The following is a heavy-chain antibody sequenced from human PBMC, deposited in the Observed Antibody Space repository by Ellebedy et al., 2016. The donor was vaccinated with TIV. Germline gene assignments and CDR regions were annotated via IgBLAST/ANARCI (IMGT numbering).Heavy chain of an antibody. Sequence: SETLSLTCAVSGGSVKTGSYYWSWIRQPPGKGLEWIGYVDYTGSANCNPSLKSRVTMSADTSNNQFYLNLTSLTAADTAVYYCARGSRPRPGYWGQGILVTVSS. V-gene: IGHV4-61*01. CDR3: ARGSRPRPGY. D-gene: IGHD2-2*01. CDR1: GGSVKTGSYY. CDR2: VDYTGSA. J-gene: IGHJ4*02.